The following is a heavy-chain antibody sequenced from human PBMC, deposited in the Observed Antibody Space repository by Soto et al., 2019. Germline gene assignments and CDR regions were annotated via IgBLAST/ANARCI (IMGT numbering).Heavy chain of an antibody. Sequence: QVPLVESGGGLVKPGGSLRLSCAASGFTFSDYYMSWIRQAPGKGLEWVSYISSSSSYTNYADSVKGRFTISRDNAKNSLYLQMNSLRAEDTAVYYCARGAMYYYDSSGYFYWGQGTLVTVSS. CDR2: ISSSSSYT. CDR1: GFTFSDYY. D-gene: IGHD3-22*01. CDR3: ARGAMYYYDSSGYFY. J-gene: IGHJ4*02. V-gene: IGHV3-11*05.